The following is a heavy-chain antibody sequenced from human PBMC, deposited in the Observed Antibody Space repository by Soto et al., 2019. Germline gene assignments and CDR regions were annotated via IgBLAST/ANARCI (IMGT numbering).Heavy chain of an antibody. CDR3: AKVPDPYGSASY. J-gene: IGHJ4*02. CDR1: GFTFSRYG. CDR2: ISYDGSNK. V-gene: IGHV3-30*18. Sequence: PGGSLRLSCAASGFTFSRYGMHWVRQAPGKGLEWVTVISYDGSNKYYADSVKGRFTISRDNSKNTLYLQMNSLRAEDTAVYYCAKVPDPYGSASYWGQGTLVTVSS. D-gene: IGHD6-19*01.